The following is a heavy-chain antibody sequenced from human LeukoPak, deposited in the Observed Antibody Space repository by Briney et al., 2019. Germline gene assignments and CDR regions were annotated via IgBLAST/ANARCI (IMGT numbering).Heavy chain of an antibody. CDR3: SSHYCGDSGHFDY. CDR1: GGSISSSSYY. Sequence: SETLSLTCTVSGGSISSSSYYWGWIRQPPGKGLEWIGSIYYGGSSYYNPSLKSRVTMSVDTSKNHFSLKLSSVTAADTAVYYCSSHYCGDSGHFDYWGQGTLVTVSS. V-gene: IGHV4-39*02. D-gene: IGHD2-21*01. J-gene: IGHJ4*02. CDR2: IYYGGSS.